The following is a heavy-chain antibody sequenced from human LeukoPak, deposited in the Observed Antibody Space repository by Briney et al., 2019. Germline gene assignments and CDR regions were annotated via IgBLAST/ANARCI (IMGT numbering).Heavy chain of an antibody. CDR2: IKQDGSEK. V-gene: IGHV3-7*01. CDR1: GFTFSSYW. D-gene: IGHD5-18*01. Sequence: GGSLRLSRAASGFTFSSYWMSWVRQAPGKGLEWVANIKQDGSEKYYVDSVKGRFTISRDNAKNSLYLQMNSLRAEDTAVYYCARDGGYSYGYDYYYYMDVWGKGTTVTVSS. J-gene: IGHJ6*03. CDR3: ARDGGYSYGYDYYYYMDV.